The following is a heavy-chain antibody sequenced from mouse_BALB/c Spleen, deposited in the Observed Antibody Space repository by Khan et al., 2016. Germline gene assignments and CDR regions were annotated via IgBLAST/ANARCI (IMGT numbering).Heavy chain of an antibody. D-gene: IGHD1-1*01. J-gene: IGHJ4*01. CDR2: IWGDGST. CDR3: ARAFYYYGSSYVSYTMDY. Sequence: QVQLKESGPGLVAPSQSLSITCTVSGFSLTGYGVNWVRQPPGKGLEWLGMIWGDGSTDYNSALKSRLSISKDNSKSQVFLKMNSLQTDDTARYYCARAFYYYGSSYVSYTMDYWGQGTSVTVSS. CDR1: GFSLTGYG. V-gene: IGHV2-6-7*01.